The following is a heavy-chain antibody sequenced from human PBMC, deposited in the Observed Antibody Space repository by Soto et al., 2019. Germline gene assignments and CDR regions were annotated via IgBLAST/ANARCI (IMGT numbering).Heavy chain of an antibody. D-gene: IGHD2-8*01. J-gene: IGHJ4*02. CDR2: ISYDGSNK. CDR3: ARSGYCTNGVCYTGIYFDY. Sequence: GGSLRLSCAASGFTFSSYAMHWVRQAPGKGLEWVAVISYDGSNKYYADSVKGRFTISRDNSKNTLYLQMNSLRAEDTAVYYCARSGYCTNGVCYTGIYFDYWGQGTLVTVSS. V-gene: IGHV3-30-3*01. CDR1: GFTFSSYA.